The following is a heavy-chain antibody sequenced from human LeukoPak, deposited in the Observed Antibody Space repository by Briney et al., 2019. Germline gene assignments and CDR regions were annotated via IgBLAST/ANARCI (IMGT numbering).Heavy chain of an antibody. CDR1: GGTFSSYA. CDR3: ARDGGEFCSGTNCYASHY. D-gene: IGHD2-2*01. Sequence: ASVKVSCKASGGTFSSYAISWVRQAPGQGLEWMGWINPHSGGTNYAPKFQGGVTMTRETSHTPAYMEPSSLRSDDTAVYYCARDGGEFCSGTNCYASHYWGQGNLVTVSS. CDR2: INPHSGGT. J-gene: IGHJ4*02. V-gene: IGHV1-2*02.